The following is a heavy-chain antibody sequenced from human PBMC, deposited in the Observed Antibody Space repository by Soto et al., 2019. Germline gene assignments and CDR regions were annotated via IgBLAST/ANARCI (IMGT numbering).Heavy chain of an antibody. CDR2: IIPIFGTA. V-gene: IGHV1-69*13. D-gene: IGHD2-2*02. J-gene: IGHJ6*02. CDR1: GGTFSSYA. CDR3: ARDIVVVPAAVRHYYYYGMDV. Sequence: SVKVSCKASGGTFSSYAISWVRQAPGQGLEWMGGIIPIFGTANYAQKFQGRVTITADESTSTAYMELSSLRSEDTAVYYCARDIVVVPAAVRHYYYYGMDVWGQGTTVTVSS.